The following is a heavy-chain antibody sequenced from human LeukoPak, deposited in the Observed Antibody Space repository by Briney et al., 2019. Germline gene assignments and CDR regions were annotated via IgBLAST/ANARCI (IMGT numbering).Heavy chain of an antibody. J-gene: IGHJ5*02. Sequence: IRQPAGKGLEWIGRIYTSGSTNYNPSLKGRVTISVDTSKNQFSLKLSSVTAADTAVYYCARDQGVYGDYMDNWFDPWGQGTLVTVSS. D-gene: IGHD4-17*01. CDR2: IYTSGST. V-gene: IGHV4-61*02. CDR3: ARDQGVYGDYMDNWFDP.